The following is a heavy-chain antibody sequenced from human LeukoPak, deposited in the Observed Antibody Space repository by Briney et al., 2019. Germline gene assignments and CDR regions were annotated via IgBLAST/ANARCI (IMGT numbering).Heavy chain of an antibody. CDR2: INSDGSST. J-gene: IGHJ6*03. V-gene: IGHV3-74*01. Sequence: GRSLGLSCAASGFTFSSYWMHWVRQAPGRGLVWVSRINSDGSSTSYADSVKGRFTISRDNAKNTLYLQMNSLRAEDTAVYYCARGLGCSSTSCYYYYYYMDVWGKGTTVTVSS. CDR1: GFTFSSYW. D-gene: IGHD2-2*01. CDR3: ARGLGCSSTSCYYYYYYMDV.